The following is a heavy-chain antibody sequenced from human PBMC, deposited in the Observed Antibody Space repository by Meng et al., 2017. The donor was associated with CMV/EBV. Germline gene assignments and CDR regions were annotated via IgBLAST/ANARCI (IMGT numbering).Heavy chain of an antibody. D-gene: IGHD6-13*01. J-gene: IGHJ4*02. V-gene: IGHV4-59*01. CDR1: GGSISSYY. CDR3: ARNKARSSSSWYHFDY. CDR2: IYYSGST. Sequence: SETLSLTCTVSGGSISSYYWSWIRQPPGKGLKWIGYIYYSGSTNYNPSLKSRVTISVDTSKNQFSLKLSSVTAADTAVYYCARNKARSSSSWYHFDYWGQGTLVTVSS.